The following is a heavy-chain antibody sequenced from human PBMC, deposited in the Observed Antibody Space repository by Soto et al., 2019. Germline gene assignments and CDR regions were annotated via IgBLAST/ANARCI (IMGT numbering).Heavy chain of an antibody. Sequence: ASVKVSCKASGYTFTSYDINWVRQATGQGLEWMGWMNPNSGNTGYAQKFQGRVTMTRNTSISTAYMELSSLRSEDTAVYYCARVYRALPLFPLKYYYYYMDVWGKGTTVTVSS. D-gene: IGHD1-26*01. CDR2: MNPNSGNT. V-gene: IGHV1-8*01. CDR1: GYTFTSYD. CDR3: ARVYRALPLFPLKYYYYYMDV. J-gene: IGHJ6*03.